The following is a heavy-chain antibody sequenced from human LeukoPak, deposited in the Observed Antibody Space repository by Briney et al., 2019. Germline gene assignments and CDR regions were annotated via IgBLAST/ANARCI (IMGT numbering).Heavy chain of an antibody. CDR1: GGSVISYY. V-gene: IGHV4-59*02. CDR3: ARPAYDSSGYFDAFDI. D-gene: IGHD3-22*01. J-gene: IGHJ3*02. Sequence: SETLSLTCTVSGGSVISYYWSWIRQPPGKGLEWIGYIYYSGSSNYNPSLKTRVTISVDTSKNQFSLKLSSVTAADTAVYYCARPAYDSSGYFDAFDIWGQGAMVTVSS. CDR2: IYYSGSS.